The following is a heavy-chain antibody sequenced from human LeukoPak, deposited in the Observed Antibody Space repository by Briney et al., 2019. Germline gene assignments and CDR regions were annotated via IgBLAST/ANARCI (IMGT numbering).Heavy chain of an antibody. Sequence: GGSLRLSCAASGFTFSSYAMSWVRQAPGKGLEWVSTISGSGGAGTYYADSVKGRFTVSRDNSRNTLYLPMNSLRAEDTAVYYCVKDRGGSPFYGMDVWGQGTTVTVSS. CDR2: ISGSGGAGT. J-gene: IGHJ6*02. CDR3: VKDRGGSPFYGMDV. CDR1: GFTFSSYA. V-gene: IGHV3-23*01. D-gene: IGHD1-26*01.